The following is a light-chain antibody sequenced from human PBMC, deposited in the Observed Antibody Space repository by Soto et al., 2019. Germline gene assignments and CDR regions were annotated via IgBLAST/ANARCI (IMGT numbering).Light chain of an antibody. CDR3: QAWDSSTVV. J-gene: IGLJ2*01. Sequence: QPVLTQPPSASGSPGQSVTISCTGTSSDVGAYDYVSWYQQHPGKAPKLMIYEINKRPSGVPERFSGSNSGNTATLTISGTQAMDEADYYCQAWDSSTVVFGGGTKLTVL. CDR2: EIN. CDR1: SSDVGAYDY. V-gene: IGLV2-8*01.